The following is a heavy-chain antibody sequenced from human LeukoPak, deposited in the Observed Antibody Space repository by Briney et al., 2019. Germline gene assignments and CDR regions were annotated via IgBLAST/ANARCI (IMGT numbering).Heavy chain of an antibody. V-gene: IGHV4-39*01. J-gene: IGHJ5*02. Sequence: SETLSLTCTVSGGSISSYYWGWIRQPPGKGLEWIGSMYHNGSTYYNPSLKSRVTISVDTSKNQFSLKLSSVTAADTAVYYCARHPSGRMWLQQGGWFDPWGQGTLVTVSS. CDR1: GGSISSYY. CDR2: MYHNGST. D-gene: IGHD5-24*01. CDR3: ARHPSGRMWLQQGGWFDP.